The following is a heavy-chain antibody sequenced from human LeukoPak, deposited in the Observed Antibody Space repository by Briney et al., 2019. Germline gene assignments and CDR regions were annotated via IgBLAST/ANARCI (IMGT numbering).Heavy chain of an antibody. V-gene: IGHV4-61*01. Sequence: PSETLSLTCTVSGGSVSSGSYYWSWIRQPPGKGLEWIGYIYYSASTNYNPSLKSRVTISLDTSKNQFSLKLNSVTAADTAVYYCARGGGVYYYNSNGFFTDYWGQGTLVTVSS. D-gene: IGHD3-22*01. CDR2: IYYSAST. CDR3: ARGGGVYYYNSNGFFTDY. CDR1: GGSVSSGSYY. J-gene: IGHJ4*02.